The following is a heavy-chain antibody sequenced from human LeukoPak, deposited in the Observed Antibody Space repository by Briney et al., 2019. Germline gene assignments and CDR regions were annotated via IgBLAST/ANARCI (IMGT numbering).Heavy chain of an antibody. CDR3: ARGHGRVFWSGYPNSFDY. Sequence: PSETLSLTCAVYGGALSGYYWSWIRQPPGKGLEWIGEINQSGSTNYNPSLKSRVTISVDTSKNQFSLKLSSVTAADTAVYYCARGHGRVFWSGYPNSFDYWGQGTLVTVSS. V-gene: IGHV4-34*01. CDR2: INQSGST. D-gene: IGHD3-3*01. CDR1: GGALSGYY. J-gene: IGHJ4*02.